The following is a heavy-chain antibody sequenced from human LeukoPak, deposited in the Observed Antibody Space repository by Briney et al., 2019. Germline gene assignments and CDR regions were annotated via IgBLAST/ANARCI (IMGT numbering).Heavy chain of an antibody. CDR3: ARDGSYRFDY. CDR2: IYHSGST. J-gene: IGHJ4*02. Sequence: PSETLSLTCAVSDGSISSSYWWSWVRQPPGKGLEWIGEIYHSGSTNYNPSLKSRVTISIDKSKNQFSLKLSSVTAADTAIYYCARDGSYRFDYWGQGTLVTVSS. D-gene: IGHD1-26*01. CDR1: DGSISSSYW. V-gene: IGHV4-4*02.